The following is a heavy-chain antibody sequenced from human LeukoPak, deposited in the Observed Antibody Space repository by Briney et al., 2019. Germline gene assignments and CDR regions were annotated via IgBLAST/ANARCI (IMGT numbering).Heavy chain of an antibody. CDR1: GGSISSYY. V-gene: IGHV4-4*07. Sequence: SETLSLTCTVSGGSISSYYWSWIRQPAGKGLEGIGRIYTSGSTNYNPSLKSRVTLSVDTSKNQFSLKLSSVTAADTAVYYCAREQQLVRGQVFTDYWGQGTLVTVSS. CDR2: IYTSGST. D-gene: IGHD6-13*01. J-gene: IGHJ4*02. CDR3: AREQQLVRGQVFTDY.